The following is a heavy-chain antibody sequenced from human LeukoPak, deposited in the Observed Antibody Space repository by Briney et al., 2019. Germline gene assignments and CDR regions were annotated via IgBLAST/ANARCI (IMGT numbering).Heavy chain of an antibody. V-gene: IGHV4-39*01. CDR3: APSLGSGNWNGNWFDP. J-gene: IGHJ5*02. D-gene: IGHD1-1*01. CDR2: IECTGRT. Sequence: PSETLSLPCTVSGGSISSSSHRWGRIRQPPGRGLEWTGTIECTGRTYYNPSVASRLTVSVDTSKNQSPRKLSSVTAADTATYYCAPSLGSGNWNGNWFDPWGQGTLVTVSS. CDR1: GGSISSSSHR.